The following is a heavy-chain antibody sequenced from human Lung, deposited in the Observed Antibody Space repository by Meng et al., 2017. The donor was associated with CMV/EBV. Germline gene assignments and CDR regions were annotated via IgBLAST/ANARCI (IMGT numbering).Heavy chain of an antibody. V-gene: IGHV3-23*01. Sequence: EVQLLESXXGXVXXGGXLRLSCAASGFTFSSYAMSWVRQAPGKGLEWVSAISGSGGSTYYADSVKGRFTISRDNSKNTLYLQMNSLRAEDTAVYYCAKDLLWFGELTFDPWGQGTLVTVSS. CDR3: AKDLLWFGELTFDP. J-gene: IGHJ5*02. CDR1: GFTFSSYA. CDR2: ISGSGGST. D-gene: IGHD3-10*01.